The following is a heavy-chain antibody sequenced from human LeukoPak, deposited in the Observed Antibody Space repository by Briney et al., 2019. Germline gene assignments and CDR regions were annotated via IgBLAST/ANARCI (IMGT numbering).Heavy chain of an antibody. Sequence: ASVKVSCKASGYTFTSYYMHWVRQAPGQGLEWMGIINPSGGSTSYAQKFQGRVTMTRDTSTSTVYMELSSLRSEDTAVYYCASLDFWSGPRNALDIWGQGTMVTVSS. CDR1: GYTFTSYY. V-gene: IGHV1-46*01. CDR2: INPSGGST. J-gene: IGHJ3*02. D-gene: IGHD3-3*01. CDR3: ASLDFWSGPRNALDI.